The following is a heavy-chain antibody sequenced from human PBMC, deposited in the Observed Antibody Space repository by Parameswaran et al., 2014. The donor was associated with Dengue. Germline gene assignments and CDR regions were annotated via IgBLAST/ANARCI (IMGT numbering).Heavy chain of an antibody. Sequence: WVRQAPGQGLEWMGWINPNSGGTNYAQKFQGWVTMTRDTSISTAYMELSRLRSDDTAVYYCARGMVQGVINPKFFYYYMDVWGQGTTVTVSS. CDR3: ARGMVQGVINPKFFYYYMDV. J-gene: IGHJ6*03. D-gene: IGHD3-10*01. CDR2: INPNSGGT. V-gene: IGHV1-2*04.